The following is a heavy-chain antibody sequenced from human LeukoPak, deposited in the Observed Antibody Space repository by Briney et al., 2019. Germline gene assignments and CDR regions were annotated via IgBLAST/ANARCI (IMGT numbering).Heavy chain of an antibody. V-gene: IGHV3-33*06. Sequence: PGGSLRLSCAASGFTFSSYGMHWVRQAPGKGLEWVAVIWYDGSNKYYADSVKGRFTISRDNSKNTLYLQMNGLRAEDTAVYYCAKDRDRVAAAGLFDYWGQGTLVTVSS. CDR1: GFTFSSYG. J-gene: IGHJ4*02. CDR2: IWYDGSNK. D-gene: IGHD6-13*01. CDR3: AKDRDRVAAAGLFDY.